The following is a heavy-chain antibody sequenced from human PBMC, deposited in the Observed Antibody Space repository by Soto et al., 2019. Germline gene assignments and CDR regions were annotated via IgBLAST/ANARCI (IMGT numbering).Heavy chain of an antibody. CDR1: DDSISSSSHY. CDR3: VRHWLWDSIPDWFDP. V-gene: IGHV4-39*01. CDR2: VYSGGST. D-gene: IGHD3-22*01. J-gene: IGHJ5*02. Sequence: PETLSLTCTVSDDSISSSSHYWGWIRQPPGKGLEWIGSVYSGGSTYYSTSLKSRVTISVDTSKSRFSLNLSAVTAADTAVYYCVRHWLWDSIPDWFDPWGQGTLVTVS.